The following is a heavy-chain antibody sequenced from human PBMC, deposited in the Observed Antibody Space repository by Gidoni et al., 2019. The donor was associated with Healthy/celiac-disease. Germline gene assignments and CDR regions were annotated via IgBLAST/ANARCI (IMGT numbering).Heavy chain of an antibody. CDR3: ARHPKQWLVHHYFDY. D-gene: IGHD6-19*01. CDR1: GGSISSSSYY. CDR2: IYYSGST. J-gene: IGHJ4*02. V-gene: IGHV4-39*01. Sequence: QLQLQESGPGLVKPSETLSLTCTVSGGSISSSSYYWGWIRQPPGKGLEWIGSIYYSGSTYYNPSLKSRVTISVDTSKNQFSLKLSSVTAADTAVYYCARHPKQWLVHHYFDYWGQGTLVTVSS.